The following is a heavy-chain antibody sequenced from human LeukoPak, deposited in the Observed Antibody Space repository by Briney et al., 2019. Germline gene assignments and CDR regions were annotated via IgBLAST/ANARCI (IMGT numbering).Heavy chain of an antibody. CDR2: ISYSGST. V-gene: IGHV4-59*01. J-gene: IGHJ4*02. D-gene: IGHD5-24*01. Sequence: PSETLSLTCTVSGGSISSYYWSWIRQPPGKGLEWIGYISYSGSTNYNPSLKSRVTISVDTPKNQFSLKLSSVTAADTAVYYCARRSSRDGYSDYWGQGTLVTVSS. CDR3: ARRSSRDGYSDY. CDR1: GGSISSYY.